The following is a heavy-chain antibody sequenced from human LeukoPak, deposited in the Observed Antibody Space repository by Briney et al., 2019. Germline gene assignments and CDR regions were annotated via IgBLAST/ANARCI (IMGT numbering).Heavy chain of an antibody. Sequence: SETLSLTCAVYGGSFSGYYWSWIRQPPGKGLEWIGEINHSGSTNYNPSLKSRVTISVDTSKNQFSLKLSSVTAADTAVYYCARPSSSWYRDRYFQHWGQGTLVTVSP. J-gene: IGHJ1*01. V-gene: IGHV4-34*01. CDR1: GGSFSGYY. D-gene: IGHD6-13*01. CDR3: ARPSSSWYRDRYFQH. CDR2: INHSGST.